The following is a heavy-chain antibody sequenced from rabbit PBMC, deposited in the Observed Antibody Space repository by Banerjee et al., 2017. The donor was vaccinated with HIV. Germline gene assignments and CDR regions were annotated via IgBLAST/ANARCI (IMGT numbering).Heavy chain of an antibody. J-gene: IGHJ4*01. V-gene: IGHV1S45*01. CDR3: VRVYYTYGYAGYLNL. Sequence: QEQLEESGGDLVKPEGSLTLTCTASGFSFSNKYVMCWVRQAPGKGLEWIACINTSSGITVYASWVNGRFTISSHNAQNTLYLQLNSLTAADTATYFCVRVYYTYGYAGYLNLWGPGTLVTVS. D-gene: IGHD6-1*01. CDR2: INTSSGIT. CDR1: GFSFSNKYV.